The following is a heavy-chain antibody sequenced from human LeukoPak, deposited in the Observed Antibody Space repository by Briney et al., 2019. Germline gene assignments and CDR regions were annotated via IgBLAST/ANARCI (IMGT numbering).Heavy chain of an antibody. J-gene: IGHJ4*02. D-gene: IGHD6-6*01. CDR3: AKDKSSSSSGRGYYFDH. Sequence: PGGSLRLSCAASGFTLSSYGMHWVRQAPGKGLEGVAVIWFDGSNEYYADSVKGRFTISRDNSKNTLYLQMNSLRAEDTAVYYCAKDKSSSSSGRGYYFDHWGQGTLVTVSS. CDR1: GFTLSSYG. V-gene: IGHV3-33*06. CDR2: IWFDGSNE.